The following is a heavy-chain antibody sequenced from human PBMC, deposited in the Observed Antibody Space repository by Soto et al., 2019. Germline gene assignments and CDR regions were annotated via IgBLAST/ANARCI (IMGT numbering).Heavy chain of an antibody. CDR2: IYYSGST. Sequence: SXTLSRTCTVSGGSISSGVYYWSWIRQHPGKGLEWIGYIYYSGSTYYNPSLKSRVTISVDTSKNQFSLKLTSVTAADTAVYYCARVRGGGPFDDWGQGTLVTV. J-gene: IGHJ4*02. CDR3: ARVRGGGPFDD. CDR1: GGSISSGVYY. V-gene: IGHV4-31*03. D-gene: IGHD1-26*01.